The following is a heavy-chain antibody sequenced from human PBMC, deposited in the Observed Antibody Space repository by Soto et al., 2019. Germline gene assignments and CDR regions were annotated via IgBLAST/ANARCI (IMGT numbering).Heavy chain of an antibody. CDR3: ARPDRVVAEGRWFDP. J-gene: IGHJ5*02. Sequence: SETLSLTCTVSGYSISSGYHWAWIRQPPGKGLEWLGSVHYSGNTYYNPSLKSRLTISVDKAKNQFSLNLSSVTAADTAVYYCARPDRVVAEGRWFDPWGQGTLVTVSS. V-gene: IGHV4-38-2*02. D-gene: IGHD2-15*01. CDR1: GYSISSGYH. CDR2: VHYSGNT.